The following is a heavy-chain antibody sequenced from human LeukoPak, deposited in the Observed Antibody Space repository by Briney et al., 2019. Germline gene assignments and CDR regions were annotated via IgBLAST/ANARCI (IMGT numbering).Heavy chain of an antibody. V-gene: IGHV3-43D*03. CDR2: ISWDGGST. D-gene: IGHD4-17*01. Sequence: LPGGSLRLSCAASGFTFDDYAMHWVRHAPGKGLEWVSLISWDGGSTYYADSVKGRFTISRDNSKNSLYLQMNSLRAEDTALYYCAKGPFTTVTTRAWLDYWGQGTLVTVSS. J-gene: IGHJ4*02. CDR3: AKGPFTTVTTRAWLDY. CDR1: GFTFDDYA.